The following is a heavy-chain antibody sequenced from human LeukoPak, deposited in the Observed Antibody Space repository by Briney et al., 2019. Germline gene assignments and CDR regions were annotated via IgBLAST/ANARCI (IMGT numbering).Heavy chain of an antibody. J-gene: IGHJ4*02. D-gene: IGHD1-14*01. CDR3: ARVNLL. CDR2: ITSSSSAI. V-gene: IGHV3-48*01. Sequence: PGGSLRLSCAASGFTFSGYSMNWVRQAPGKGLEWVSYITSSSSAIYYADSVKGRFTTSRDNAKNSLYLQMNSLRAEDTAVYYCARVNLLGGQGTLVTVSS. CDR1: GFTFSGYS.